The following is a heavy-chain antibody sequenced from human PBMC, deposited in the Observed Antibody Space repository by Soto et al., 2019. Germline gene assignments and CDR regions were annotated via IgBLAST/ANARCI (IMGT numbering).Heavy chain of an antibody. D-gene: IGHD2-21*02. CDR2: INPNSGGT. CDR3: ARAHCGGDCYSGVDY. V-gene: IGHV1-2*02. CDR1: GYTFTGYY. Sequence: QVQLVQSGAEVKKPGASVKVSCKASGYTFTGYYMHWVRQAPGQGLEWMGWINPNSGGTNYAQKFQGGVTMTRDTSISTAYMELSRLRSDDTAVYYCARAHCGGDCYSGVDYWGQGNLVTVSS. J-gene: IGHJ4*02.